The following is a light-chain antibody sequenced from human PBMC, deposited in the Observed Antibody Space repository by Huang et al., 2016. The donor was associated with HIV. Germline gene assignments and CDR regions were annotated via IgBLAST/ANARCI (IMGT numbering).Light chain of an antibody. CDR3: QQTYSPLRVT. J-gene: IGKJ3*01. V-gene: IGKV1-39*01. CDR2: DAS. CDR1: QSISNF. Sequence: DIHMTQSPSSLSASVGDRVTITCRASQSISNFLNWYQQKPGQAPKLLIYDASTLQSGVPSRCSGGGSGTDFTLTISTLRPEDIAVYYCQQTYSPLRVTFGPGTKVNI.